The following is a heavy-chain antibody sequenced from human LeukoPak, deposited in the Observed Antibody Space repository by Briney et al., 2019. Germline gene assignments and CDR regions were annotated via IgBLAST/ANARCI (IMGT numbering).Heavy chain of an antibody. Sequence: GGSLRLSCAASGFTFSGSAMHWVRQASRKGLEWVGRIRSKANSYATAYAASVKGRFTISRDDPKNTAYLQMNSLKTEDTAVYYCTRVGATFLDYWGQGTLVTVSS. V-gene: IGHV3-73*01. D-gene: IGHD1-26*01. CDR3: TRVGATFLDY. CDR1: GFTFSGSA. CDR2: IRSKANSYAT. J-gene: IGHJ4*02.